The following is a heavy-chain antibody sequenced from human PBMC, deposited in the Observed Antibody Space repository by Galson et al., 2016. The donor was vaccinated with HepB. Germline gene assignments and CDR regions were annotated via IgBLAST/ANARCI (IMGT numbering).Heavy chain of an antibody. J-gene: IGHJ4*02. CDR3: ARDGDYGTLNY. Sequence: VRQMPGKGLEWMGRIDPTDSYTNYSPSFEGHVTISADKSISTAYLQWSSLKASDTAMYYCARDGDYGTLNYWGQGTLVAVSS. CDR2: IDPTDSYT. D-gene: IGHD4-17*01. V-gene: IGHV5-10-1*01.